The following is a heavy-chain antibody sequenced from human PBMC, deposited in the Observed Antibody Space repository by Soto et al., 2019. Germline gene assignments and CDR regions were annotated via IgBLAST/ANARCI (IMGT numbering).Heavy chain of an antibody. CDR2: IRAKAYGGAT. D-gene: IGHD6-19*01. CDR1: GFRFGDYA. Sequence: EVQLVESGGDLVKSGRSLRLSCTSSGFRFGDYAMGWFRQTPGKGLERVSFIRAKAYGGATAYAASVRGRFSISRDDSKGIAYLQMDSLITGDTGVYYCARDVMSREAGFEYWGQGTLVTVSS. V-gene: IGHV3-49*05. J-gene: IGHJ4*02. CDR3: ARDVMSREAGFEY.